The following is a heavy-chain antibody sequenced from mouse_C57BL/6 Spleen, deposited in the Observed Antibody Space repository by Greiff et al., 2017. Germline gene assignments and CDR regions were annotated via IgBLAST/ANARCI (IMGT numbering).Heavy chain of an antibody. V-gene: IGHV5-17*01. CDR1: GFTFSDYG. J-gene: IGHJ4*01. D-gene: IGHD2-4*01. CDR2: ISRGSSTT. CDR3: ARRDYDDYAMDY. Sequence: EVKLVESGGGLVKPGGSLKLSCAASGFTFSDYGMHWVRQAPEKGLEWVAYISRGSSTTYYADTVKGRFTISRDNAKNTLFLQMTRLRSEDTAMDYCARRDYDDYAMDYWGQGTSVTVSS.